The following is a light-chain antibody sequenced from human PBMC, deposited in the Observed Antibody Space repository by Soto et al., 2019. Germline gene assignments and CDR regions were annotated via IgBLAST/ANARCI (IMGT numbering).Light chain of an antibody. V-gene: IGLV2-14*03. Sequence: QSALTQPASVSGSPGQSITISCTGTSRDVGGYNYVSWYQHHPGKAPKLMIYDVTNRPSGVSNRFSGSKSDNTASLTISGLQAEDEADYYCSSYTSSSTLIFGGGTKLTVL. CDR1: SRDVGGYNY. CDR2: DVT. CDR3: SSYTSSSTLI. J-gene: IGLJ2*01.